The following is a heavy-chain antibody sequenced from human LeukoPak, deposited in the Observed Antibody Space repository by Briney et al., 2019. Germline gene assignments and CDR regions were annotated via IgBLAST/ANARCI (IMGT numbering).Heavy chain of an antibody. CDR1: GYTFTSHY. CDR2: INPSGGST. D-gene: IGHD1-26*01. J-gene: IGHJ5*02. CDR3: ARDLMGAYNWFNL. V-gene: IGHV1-46*01. Sequence: ASVKVSCKASGYTFTSHYMHWVRQAPAQGLEWMGIINPSGGSTSYAQKFQGRVTMTREMSTSTVYMELSSLRSEDTAVYYCARDLMGAYNWFNLWGEGTLVTVSS.